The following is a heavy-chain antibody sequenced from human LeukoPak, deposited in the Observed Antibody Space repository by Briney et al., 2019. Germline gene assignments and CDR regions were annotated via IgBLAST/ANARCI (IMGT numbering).Heavy chain of an antibody. CDR3: ARLQTVGATQPRDY. V-gene: IGHV1-69*13. CDR1: GGTFSSYA. D-gene: IGHD1-26*01. Sequence: ASVKVSCKASGGTFSSYAISWVRQAPGQGLEWMGGIIPIFGTANYEQKFQGRVTITADESTSTAYLELSSLRYEDTAVYYCARLQTVGATQPRDYWGQGTLVTVSS. J-gene: IGHJ4*02. CDR2: IIPIFGTA.